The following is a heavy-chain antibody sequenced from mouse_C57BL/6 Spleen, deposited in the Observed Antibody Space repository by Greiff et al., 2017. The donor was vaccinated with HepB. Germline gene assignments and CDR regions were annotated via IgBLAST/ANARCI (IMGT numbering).Heavy chain of an antibody. CDR1: GYAFTDYY. CDR2: INPNNGGT. CDR3: ARSGYSPFAY. Sequence: EVQLQQSGPELVKPGASVKISCKASGYAFTDYYMNWVKQSHGKSLEWIGDINPNNGGTSYNQKFKGKATLTVDKSSSTAYMELRSLTSEDSAVYYCARSGYSPFAYWGQGTLVTVSA. D-gene: IGHD3-1*01. J-gene: IGHJ3*01. V-gene: IGHV1-26*01.